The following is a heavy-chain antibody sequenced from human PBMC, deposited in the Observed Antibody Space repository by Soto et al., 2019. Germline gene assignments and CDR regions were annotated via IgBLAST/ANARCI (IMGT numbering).Heavy chain of an antibody. D-gene: IGHD3-16*01. CDR3: ARPHYDYIWGIYYFDY. J-gene: IGHJ4*02. CDR1: GGSFSGYY. V-gene: IGHV4-34*01. CDR2: INHSGST. Sequence: SETLSLTCAVYGGSFSGYYWSWIRQPPGKGLEWIGEINHSGSTYYNPSLKSRVTISVDTSKNQFSLKLSSVTAADTAVYYCARPHYDYIWGIYYFDYWGQGTLVTVSS.